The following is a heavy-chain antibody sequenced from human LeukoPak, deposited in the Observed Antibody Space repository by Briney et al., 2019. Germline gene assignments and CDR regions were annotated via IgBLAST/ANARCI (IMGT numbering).Heavy chain of an antibody. CDR1: EYTFTDYY. V-gene: IGHV1-2*02. CDR3: ARGQIASAHWELDY. CDR2: INANSGGT. J-gene: IGHJ4*02. D-gene: IGHD7-27*01. Sequence: GASVKVSCKASEYTFTDYYMHWVRQTPQGLEWMGRINANSGGTDYAQKFQGRVAVTRDTSITTVYMELSSLTSDDTAVYYCARGQIASAHWELDYWGQGTLVTVSS.